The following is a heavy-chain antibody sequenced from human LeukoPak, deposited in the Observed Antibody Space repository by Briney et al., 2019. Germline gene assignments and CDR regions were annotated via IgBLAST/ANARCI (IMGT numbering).Heavy chain of an antibody. V-gene: IGHV1-8*02. J-gene: IGHJ6*03. Sequence: GASVKVSCKASGYTFTSYDINWVRQATGQGLEWMGWMNPNSGNTGYAQKFQGRVTMTRNTSISTAYMELSSLRSEDTAVYYCARVVVGATRDDYYYYYMGVWGKGTTVTISS. CDR1: GYTFTSYD. D-gene: IGHD1-26*01. CDR2: MNPNSGNT. CDR3: ARVVVGATRDDYYYYYMGV.